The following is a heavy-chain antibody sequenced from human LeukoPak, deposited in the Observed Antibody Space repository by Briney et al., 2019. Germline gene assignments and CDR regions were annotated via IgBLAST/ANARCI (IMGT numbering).Heavy chain of an antibody. D-gene: IGHD3-10*01. CDR3: ARSSGSSPYDAFDI. CDR2: IKKDGSEK. V-gene: IGHV3-7*01. Sequence: GGSLRLSCSPSGFTFSRYWMSWVRQAPGKGLEWVANIKKDGSEKYYVDSVKGRFTISRDNADNSLYLQMNSLRAEDAAVYYCARSSGSSPYDAFDIWGQGTMVTVSS. J-gene: IGHJ3*02. CDR1: GFTFSRYW.